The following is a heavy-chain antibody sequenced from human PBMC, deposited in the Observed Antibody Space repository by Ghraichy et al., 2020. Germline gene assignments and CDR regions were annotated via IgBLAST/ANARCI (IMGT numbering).Heavy chain of an antibody. V-gene: IGHV3-23*01. Sequence: GESLNISCAASGFTFSSYAMSWVRQAPGKGLEWVSAISGSGGSTYYADSVKGRFTISRDNSKNTLYLQMNSLRAEDTAVYYCAKGWDSSSWYAYWGQGTLVTVSS. J-gene: IGHJ4*02. CDR2: ISGSGGST. D-gene: IGHD6-13*01. CDR3: AKGWDSSSWYAY. CDR1: GFTFSSYA.